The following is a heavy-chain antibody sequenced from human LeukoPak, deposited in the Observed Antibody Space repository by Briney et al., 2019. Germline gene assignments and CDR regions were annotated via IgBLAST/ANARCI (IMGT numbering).Heavy chain of an antibody. J-gene: IGHJ5*02. D-gene: IGHD3-10*01. CDR3: TREFYYKFDI. CDR2: IKHKDHGFVT. CDR1: GFSFSNNY. V-gene: IGHV3-72*01. Sequence: GGSLRLSCTPSGFSFSNNYMNWVRQAPGKGLKRVGLIKHKDHGFVTEYAASVKGRFTISRDDSRDSLYLQMNSLKAEDTAIYYCTREFYYKFDIWGQGTLVTVSS.